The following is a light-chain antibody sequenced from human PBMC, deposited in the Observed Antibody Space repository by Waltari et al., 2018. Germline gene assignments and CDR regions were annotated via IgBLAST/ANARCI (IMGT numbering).Light chain of an antibody. J-gene: IGLJ2*01. CDR3: SSYAGSSKGL. CDR2: AVR. Sequence: QSALTQPASVSGSPGQSIPISCTGTSSDVGNYKRVSCYQQHPGKAPKLMIYAVRKRPSWVSDRFSGSKSGDMASLTISGLQPEDEAEYFCSSYAGSSKGLFGGGTKVTVL. CDR1: SSDVGNYKR. V-gene: IGLV2-23*02.